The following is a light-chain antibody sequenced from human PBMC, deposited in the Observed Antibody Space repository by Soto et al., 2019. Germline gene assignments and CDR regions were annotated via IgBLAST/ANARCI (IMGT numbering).Light chain of an antibody. CDR3: CSYVGSYSYV. Sequence: SALTQPLSVSGSPGQSVTVSCIGTSSDVGGYNSVSWYQEHPGKAPKLMIYDVIKRPSGVPDRFPGSKSGNTASLTISGLLAEDEADYYCCSYVGSYSYVFGTGTKVTVL. V-gene: IGLV2-11*01. CDR2: DVI. CDR1: SSDVGGYNS. J-gene: IGLJ1*01.